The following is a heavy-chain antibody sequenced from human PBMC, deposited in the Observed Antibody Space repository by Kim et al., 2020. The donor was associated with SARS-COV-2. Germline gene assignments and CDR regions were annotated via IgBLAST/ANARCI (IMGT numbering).Heavy chain of an antibody. D-gene: IGHD3-9*01. V-gene: IGHV3-30*02. CDR3: AKGQYYDISY. Sequence: KNYYAESVEGRFTISRDKSKNPLYLQMNSLRAEDTAVYYCAKGQYYDISYWGQGTLVTVSS. J-gene: IGHJ4*02. CDR2: KN.